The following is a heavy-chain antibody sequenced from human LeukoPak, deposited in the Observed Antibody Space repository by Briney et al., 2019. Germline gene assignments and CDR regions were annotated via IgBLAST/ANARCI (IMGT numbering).Heavy chain of an antibody. CDR3: ARETSGKAVAGKQYYYYMDV. CDR2: INTNTGNP. Sequence: ASVKVSCKASGYTFTTYALNWVRQAPGQGLEWMGWINTNTGNPTYAQGFTGRFVFSLDTSVSTAYLQISSLKAEDTAVYYCARETSGKAVAGKQYYYYMDVWGKGTTVTVSS. D-gene: IGHD6-19*01. CDR1: GYTFTTYA. V-gene: IGHV7-4-1*02. J-gene: IGHJ6*03.